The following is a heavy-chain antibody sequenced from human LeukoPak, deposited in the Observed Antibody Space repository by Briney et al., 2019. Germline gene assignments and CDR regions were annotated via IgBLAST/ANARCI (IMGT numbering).Heavy chain of an antibody. CDR2: IRQDANEI. CDR3: ARLLGMVTTYDI. CDR1: GFTFTSSA. V-gene: IGHV3-7*02. D-gene: IGHD5-24*01. J-gene: IGHJ3*02. Sequence: QSGGSLRLSCAASGFTFTSSAMSWVRQAPGKGLQWVASIRQDANEIHYVDSVRGRFTISRDNAENSLYLQMNSLRAEDTAVYYCARLLGMVTTYDIWGQGTMVTVSS.